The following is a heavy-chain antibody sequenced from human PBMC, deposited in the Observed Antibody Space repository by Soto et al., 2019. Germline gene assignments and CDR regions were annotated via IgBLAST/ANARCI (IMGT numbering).Heavy chain of an antibody. CDR1: GGIFSSYA. J-gene: IGHJ6*02. V-gene: IGHV1-69*01. Sequence: QVQQVQSGAEVKKPGSSVRVSCKASGGIFSSYAINWVRQAPGQGLEWMGGIIPIFGTTNYAQKFQGRVTIIADESTSTAYMELSSLSSEDTALYYCARRYCGDNSCYGDYRYRYALDVWGQGTTVTVSS. CDR2: IIPIFGTT. CDR3: ARRYCGDNSCYGDYRYRYALDV. D-gene: IGHD2-15*01.